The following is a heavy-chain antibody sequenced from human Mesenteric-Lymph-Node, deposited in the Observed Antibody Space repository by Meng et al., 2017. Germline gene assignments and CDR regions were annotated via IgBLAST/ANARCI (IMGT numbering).Heavy chain of an antibody. CDR1: GYTFTGYY. J-gene: IGHJ3*02. D-gene: IGHD5-12*01. Sequence: ASVKVSCKASGYTFTGYYMHWVRQAPGQGLEWMGRINPNSGGTNYAQKFQGRVTMTRDTSISTAYMELSRLRSDDTAVYYCAKSAYGRLTDAFDIWGQGTMVTVSS. CDR3: AKSAYGRLTDAFDI. CDR2: INPNSGGT. V-gene: IGHV1-2*06.